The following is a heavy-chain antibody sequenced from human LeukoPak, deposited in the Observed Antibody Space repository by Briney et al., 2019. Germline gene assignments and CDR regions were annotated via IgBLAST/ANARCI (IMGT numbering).Heavy chain of an antibody. CDR1: GYTFTGYY. V-gene: IGHV1-2*06. Sequence: GASVKVSCKASGYTFTGYYMHWVRQAPGQGLEWMGRINPNSGGTNYAQKFQGRVTMTRDTSISTAYMELSRLRSDDTAVYYCARGDTTSGSGFDYWGQGTLVTVSS. CDR3: ARGDTTSGSGFDY. J-gene: IGHJ4*02. D-gene: IGHD3-10*01. CDR2: INPNSGGT.